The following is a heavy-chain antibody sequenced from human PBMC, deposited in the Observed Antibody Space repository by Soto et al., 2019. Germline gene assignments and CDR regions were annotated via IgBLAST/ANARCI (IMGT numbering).Heavy chain of an antibody. D-gene: IGHD3-16*02. J-gene: IGHJ4*02. CDR2: ISDDGNKE. CDR1: GFTFSNYA. Sequence: VHLVESGGGVVQPGRSLRLSCAASGFTFSNYAMHWVRQAPGKGLEWLAVISDDGNKEQLADSVKGRFTSSRDNSKNTLYLQINSLRDEDTAVYQCVASALSFDYWGQGTLVTVSS. CDR3: VASALSFDY. V-gene: IGHV3-30-3*01.